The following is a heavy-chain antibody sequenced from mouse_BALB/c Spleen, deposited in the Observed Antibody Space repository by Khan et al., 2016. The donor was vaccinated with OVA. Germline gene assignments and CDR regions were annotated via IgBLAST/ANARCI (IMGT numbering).Heavy chain of an antibody. D-gene: IGHD1-1*01. J-gene: IGHJ1*01. Sequence: EVQLVESGPGLVKPSQSLSLTCTVTGYSITTDYAWNWIRQFPGNKLEWMGYISYSGSTSYHPSLQSRFSIIRDTSKNQFFLQLNSVTTEDTATYFCARRYYYGHWYFDVWGAGTTVTVSS. V-gene: IGHV3-2*02. CDR1: GYSITTDYA. CDR3: ARRYYYGHWYFDV. CDR2: ISYSGST.